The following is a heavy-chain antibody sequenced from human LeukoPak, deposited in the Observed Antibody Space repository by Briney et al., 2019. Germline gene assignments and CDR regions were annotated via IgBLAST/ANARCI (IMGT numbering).Heavy chain of an antibody. CDR1: GGSISSYY. CDR2: IYTSGST. CDR3: ARGALAYCGGVCHDAFDI. D-gene: IGHD2-21*01. Sequence: SETLSLTCTVSGGSISSYYWSWIRQPAGKGLEWIGRIYTSGSTKYNPSLKSRVTMSVDTSKNQFSLKLSSVTAADTAVYYCARGALAYCGGVCHDAFDIWGQGTMVTVSS. V-gene: IGHV4-4*07. J-gene: IGHJ3*02.